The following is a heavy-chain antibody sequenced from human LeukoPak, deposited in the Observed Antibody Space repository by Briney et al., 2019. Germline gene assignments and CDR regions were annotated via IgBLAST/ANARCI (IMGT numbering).Heavy chain of an antibody. CDR1: GGSISSGGYS. CDR3: ARGGRHIVVVTAIRPLDY. J-gene: IGHJ4*02. Sequence: PSETLSLTCAVSGGSISSGGYSWSWIRQPPGKGLEWIGYIYHSGSTNYNPSLKSRVTISVDTSKNQFSLKLSSVTAADTAVYYCARGGRHIVVVTAIRPLDYWGQGTLVTVSS. CDR2: IYHSGST. V-gene: IGHV4-30-2*01. D-gene: IGHD2-21*02.